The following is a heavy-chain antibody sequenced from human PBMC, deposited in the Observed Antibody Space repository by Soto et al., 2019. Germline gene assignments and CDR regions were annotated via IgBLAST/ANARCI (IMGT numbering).Heavy chain of an antibody. J-gene: IGHJ4*02. CDR2: IYHSGST. Sequence: QLQLQESGSGLVKPSQTLSLTCAVSGSSISSGGYSWSWIRQPPGKGLEWIGYIYHSGSTYYNPSLKSRVTISVDRSKNQFSLKLSSVTAADTAVYYCARDTGVAGTRAFDYWGQGTLVTVSS. CDR1: GSSISSGGYS. CDR3: ARDTGVAGTRAFDY. D-gene: IGHD6-19*01. V-gene: IGHV4-30-2*01.